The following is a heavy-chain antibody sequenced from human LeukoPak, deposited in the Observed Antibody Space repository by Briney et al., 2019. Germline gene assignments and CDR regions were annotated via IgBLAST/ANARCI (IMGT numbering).Heavy chain of an antibody. Sequence: GGSLRLSCVASGFTFSTSGMHWVRQSPGKGLDWVAFIRNDGNKKNYAESVKGRFTISRDNSRNTLYLQMDSLSAEDTAVYYCAREKASTTGTTDYDYWGQGTLVTVSS. CDR1: GFTFSTSG. CDR2: IRNDGNKK. D-gene: IGHD1-1*01. J-gene: IGHJ4*02. CDR3: AREKASTTGTTDYDY. V-gene: IGHV3-30*02.